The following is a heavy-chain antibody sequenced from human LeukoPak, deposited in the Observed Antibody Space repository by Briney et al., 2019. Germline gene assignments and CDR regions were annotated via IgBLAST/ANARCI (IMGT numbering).Heavy chain of an antibody. CDR1: VYTLTGYY. Sequence: ASVNVSCKASVYTLTGYYMHWVRPAPGRGGAWVEWINPNSGGTNYAQKLQGRVTMTRDTSISTAYMELSRLRSDDTAVYYCARVGYSGSYYLGYWGQGTLVTVSS. D-gene: IGHD1-26*01. V-gene: IGHV1-2*02. CDR2: INPNSGGT. CDR3: ARVGYSGSYYLGY. J-gene: IGHJ4*02.